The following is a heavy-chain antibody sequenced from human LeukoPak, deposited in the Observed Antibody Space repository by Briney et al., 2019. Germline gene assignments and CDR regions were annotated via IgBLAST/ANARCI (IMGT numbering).Heavy chain of an antibody. D-gene: IGHD1-14*01. V-gene: IGHV3-30*04. CDR3: ARSITVADHFDY. CDR1: KFTFSNYA. CDR2: IPHDASNI. Sequence: GRSLRLSCAASKFTFSNYALHWVRQAPGKGLEWVAAIPHDASNIYYADSLKGRFTVSRDTSKNTLYLQMNSLKPEGTAVYYCARSITVADHFDYWGQGTLVTVSS. J-gene: IGHJ4*02.